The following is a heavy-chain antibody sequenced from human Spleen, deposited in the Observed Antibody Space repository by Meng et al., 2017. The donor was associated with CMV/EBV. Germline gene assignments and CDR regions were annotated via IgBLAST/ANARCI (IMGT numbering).Heavy chain of an antibody. V-gene: IGHV3-7*01. CDR2: IREDGSSK. J-gene: IGHJ4*02. D-gene: IGHD2-2*02. CDR3: ARAGLGYCSVTSCYNDY. CDR1: EFTFSSYA. Sequence: GESLKISCAASEFTFSSYAMSWVRQAPGKGLEWVANIREDGSSKYYADPVKGRFTISRDNAKNSLYLQMSSLRAEDTAMYFCARAGLGYCSVTSCYNDYWGQGTLVTVSS.